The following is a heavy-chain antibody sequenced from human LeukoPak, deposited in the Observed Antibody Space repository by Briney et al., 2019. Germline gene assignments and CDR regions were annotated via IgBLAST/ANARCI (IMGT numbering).Heavy chain of an antibody. CDR3: ARDLVTVTKGFDI. Sequence: SETLSLTCAVSDDSFSSHYWTWIRQPPGKGLEWIGYISYIGSTNYNPSLRSRVTISIDTSKNQFSLKLSSVTAADTAVYYCARDLVTVTKGFDIWGQGTMVSVSS. J-gene: IGHJ3*02. V-gene: IGHV4-59*11. CDR2: ISYIGST. D-gene: IGHD4-17*01. CDR1: DDSFSSHY.